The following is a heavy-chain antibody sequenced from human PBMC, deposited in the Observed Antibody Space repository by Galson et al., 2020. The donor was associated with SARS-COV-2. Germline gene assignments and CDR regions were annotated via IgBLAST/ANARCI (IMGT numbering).Heavy chain of an antibody. V-gene: IGHV3-30*04. CDR2: ISYDESTK. Sequence: GESLKISCAASGFTFRSYTLHWVRQAPGKGLEWLAVISYDESTKYYADSVKGRFTISRDNSKNTLYLQMNSLRAEDTAVYYCARLLADYSNYGGFDSWGQEPWSPSRQ. D-gene: IGHD4-4*01. CDR1: GFTFRSYT. CDR3: ARLLADYSNYGGFDS. J-gene: IGHJ5*01.